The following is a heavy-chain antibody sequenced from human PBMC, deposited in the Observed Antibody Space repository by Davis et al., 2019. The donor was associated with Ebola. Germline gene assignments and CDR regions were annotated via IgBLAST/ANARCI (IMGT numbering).Heavy chain of an antibody. CDR2: IRSKAISYAT. J-gene: IGHJ4*02. D-gene: IGHD4-11*01. CDR1: GFTFSGSA. Sequence: GGSLRLSCAASGFTFSGSAMHWVRQASGKGLEWVGRIRSKAISYATAYAASVKGRFTISRDDSKNTAYLQMNSLKTEDTAVYYCTTTTTASDYWGQGTLVTVSS. CDR3: TTTTTASDY. V-gene: IGHV3-73*01.